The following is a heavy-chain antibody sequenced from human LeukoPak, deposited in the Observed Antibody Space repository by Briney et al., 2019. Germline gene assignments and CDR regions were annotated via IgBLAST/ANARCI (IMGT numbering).Heavy chain of an antibody. CDR3: ARDPLTLYDYYMDV. CDR1: GFTFTTYW. CDR2: IKPDGGEK. V-gene: IGHV3-7*01. J-gene: IGHJ6*03. D-gene: IGHD3-9*01. Sequence: GGSLRLSCTASGFTFTTYWMSWVRQAPGKGLEWVTNIKPDGGEKYYVDSVKGRFTISRDNAKNSLYLQMNSLRAEDTAVYYCARDPLTLYDYYMDVWGKGTTVTVSS.